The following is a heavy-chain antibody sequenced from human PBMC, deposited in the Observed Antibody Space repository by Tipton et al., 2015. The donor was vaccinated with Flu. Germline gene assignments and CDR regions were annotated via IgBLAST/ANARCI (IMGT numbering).Heavy chain of an antibody. CDR2: IYHSGNT. CDR1: GGSISSYY. V-gene: IGHV4-59*08. D-gene: IGHD6-6*01. J-gene: IGHJ3*02. CDR3: ARRPYMSSSDLYAFDI. Sequence: TLSLTCTVSGGSISSYYWNWIRQPPGKGLEWIWYIYHSGNTNYNPSPKSRVTISVDTSKNQFSLKLSSVTAADTAIYYCARRPYMSSSDLYAFDIWGQGTMVTVSS.